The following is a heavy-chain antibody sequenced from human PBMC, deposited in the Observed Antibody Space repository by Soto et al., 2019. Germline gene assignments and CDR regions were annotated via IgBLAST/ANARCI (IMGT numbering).Heavy chain of an antibody. CDR3: ARVGLSTYDSSGYYYGPGYFDY. J-gene: IGHJ4*02. Sequence: PSETLSLTCTVSGGSISSGGYYWSWIRQHPGKGLEWIGYIYYSGSTYYNPSLKSRVTISVDTSNNQFSLKLSSVTAADTAVYYCARVGLSTYDSSGYYYGPGYFDYWGQGTLVTVSS. V-gene: IGHV4-31*03. CDR1: GGSISSGGYY. D-gene: IGHD3-22*01. CDR2: IYYSGST.